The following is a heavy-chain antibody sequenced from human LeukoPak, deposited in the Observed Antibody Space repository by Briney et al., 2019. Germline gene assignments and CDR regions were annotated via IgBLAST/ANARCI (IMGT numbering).Heavy chain of an antibody. D-gene: IGHD2-15*01. J-gene: IGHJ4*02. Sequence: TLSLTCTVSGGSISSGDYYWTWIRQPPGKGLEWIGYIYHTGSTFYNPSLKSRVTMSVDRSENHFSLKLTSVTAADTAVYYCARLESVGMVAEKWGQGTLVTVSS. CDR2: IYHTGST. CDR3: ARLESVGMVAEK. CDR1: GGSISSGDYY. V-gene: IGHV4-30-2*01.